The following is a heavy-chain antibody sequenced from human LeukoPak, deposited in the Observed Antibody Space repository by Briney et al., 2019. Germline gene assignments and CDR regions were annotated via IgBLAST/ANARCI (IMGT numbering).Heavy chain of an antibody. Sequence: KPSETLSLTCTVSGGSIRSSYTTGAGSASPQGRGWSGLGVSNSGSTYYNPSLKSRVTISVDTSKNQFSLKLNSVTAADTAVYYCARHYGPWGQGTLVTVSS. V-gene: IGHV4-39*01. CDR3: ARHYGP. J-gene: IGHJ5*02. CDR2: SNSGST. CDR1: GGSIRSSYTT. D-gene: IGHD3-10*01.